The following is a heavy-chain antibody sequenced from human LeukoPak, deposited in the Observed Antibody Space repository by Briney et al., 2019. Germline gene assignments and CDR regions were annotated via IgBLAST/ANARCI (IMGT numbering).Heavy chain of an antibody. V-gene: IGHV4-59*01. J-gene: IGHJ3*02. CDR1: GGSISSYY. Sequence: KPSETLSLTCTVSGGSISSYYWSWIRQPPGKGLEWIGYIYYSGSTNYNPSLKSRVTISVDTSKNQFSLELSSVTAADTAVYYCARVSSSSWYDAFDIWGQGTMVTVSS. D-gene: IGHD6-13*01. CDR2: IYYSGST. CDR3: ARVSSSSWYDAFDI.